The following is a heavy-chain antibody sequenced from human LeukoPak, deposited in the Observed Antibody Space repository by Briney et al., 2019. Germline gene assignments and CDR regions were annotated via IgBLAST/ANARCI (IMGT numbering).Heavy chain of an antibody. Sequence: ASVKVSCKASGYTFTGYYMHWVRQAPGQGLEWMGWINPNSGGTNYAQKFQGRVTMTRDTSISTAYMELNSLRAEDTAVYYCARIPLLRFLEWLPNHYYMDVWGKGTTVTVSS. J-gene: IGHJ6*03. CDR2: INPNSGGT. CDR1: GYTFTGYY. V-gene: IGHV1-2*02. D-gene: IGHD3-3*01. CDR3: ARIPLLRFLEWLPNHYYMDV.